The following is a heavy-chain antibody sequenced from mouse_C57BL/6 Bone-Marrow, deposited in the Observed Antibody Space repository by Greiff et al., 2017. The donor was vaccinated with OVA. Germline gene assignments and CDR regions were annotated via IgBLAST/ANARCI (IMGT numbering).Heavy chain of an antibody. CDR1: GFTFSDYG. Sequence: EVMLVESGGGLVKPGGSLKLSCAASGFTFSDYGLHWVRQAPEKGLEWVAYISSGSSTIYYADTVKGRFPISSDNAKNTLCQQMTSRRSEDTAMYYCARPEYGNYGFAYWGQGTLVTVSA. D-gene: IGHD2-10*02. CDR2: ISSGSSTI. V-gene: IGHV5-17*01. CDR3: ARPEYGNYGFAY. J-gene: IGHJ3*01.